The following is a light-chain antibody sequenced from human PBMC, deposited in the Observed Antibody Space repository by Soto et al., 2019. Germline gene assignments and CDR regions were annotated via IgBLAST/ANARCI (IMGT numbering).Light chain of an antibody. Sequence: QSALTQPASVSGSPGQSITISCTGTSSDVWNYNLVSWYQQYPGKAPKLMIYEGGKRPSGVSNRFSGSKSGNTASLTISRLRAEDEATYCCCSFALRSTLLFGGGTKLTVL. J-gene: IGLJ2*01. CDR2: EGG. V-gene: IGLV2-23*01. CDR1: SSDVWNYNL. CDR3: CSFALRSTLL.